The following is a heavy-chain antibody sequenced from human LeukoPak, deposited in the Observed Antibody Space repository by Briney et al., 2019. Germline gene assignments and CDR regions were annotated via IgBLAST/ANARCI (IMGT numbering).Heavy chain of an antibody. CDR2: INHSGST. Sequence: SETLSLTCAVYGGSFSGYYWSWIRQPPGKGLEWIGEINHSGSTNYNPSLKSRVTISVDTSKNQFSLKLSSVTAVDTAVYYCARGLRDYVWGSYRLYNWFDPWGQGTLVTVSS. V-gene: IGHV4-34*01. D-gene: IGHD3-16*02. CDR1: GGSFSGYY. CDR3: ARGLRDYVWGSYRLYNWFDP. J-gene: IGHJ5*02.